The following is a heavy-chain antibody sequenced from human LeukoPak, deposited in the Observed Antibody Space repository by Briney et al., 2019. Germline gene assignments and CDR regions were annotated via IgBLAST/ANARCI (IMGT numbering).Heavy chain of an antibody. Sequence: ASVKVSCKASGYTFTTYAMHWVRQAPGQRLEWMAWINVATGDTQSSQTFRGRVTITRDTSASTAYMELTSLRSEDTAVYYCARPDTAEGSPFDYWGQGTLVTVSS. D-gene: IGHD5-18*01. CDR3: ARPDTAEGSPFDY. CDR1: GYTFTTYA. V-gene: IGHV1-3*01. J-gene: IGHJ4*02. CDR2: INVATGDT.